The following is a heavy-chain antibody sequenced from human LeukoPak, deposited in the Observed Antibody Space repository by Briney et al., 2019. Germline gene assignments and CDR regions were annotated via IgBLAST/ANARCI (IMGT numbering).Heavy chain of an antibody. CDR3: ARDHNWGPDY. Sequence: ATVKDPSMALGYTFTDHYFQRLRQAPGQGIEWMGWIHPGRGDTNIAQKFQGRVSLTRDMSISTAYMELSRLTSDDTAVYYCARDHNWGPDYWGRGTLVSVSS. CDR1: GYTFTDHY. J-gene: IGHJ4*01. V-gene: IGHV1-2*02. D-gene: IGHD7-27*01. CDR2: IHPGRGDT.